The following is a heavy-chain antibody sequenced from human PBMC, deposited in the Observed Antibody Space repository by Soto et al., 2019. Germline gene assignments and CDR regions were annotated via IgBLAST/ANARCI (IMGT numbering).Heavy chain of an antibody. J-gene: IGHJ4*02. Sequence: QVQLQESGPGLVKPSGTLSLTCAVSSGSVFSSNWWSWVRLPPGKGLEWIGETRNSGGANYNPSLKSRVTITVDRSRNHIFLELSSVTAADTAVYYCASHLVMAGTRGFDHWGLGTPVTVSS. D-gene: IGHD6-19*01. CDR2: TRNSGGA. V-gene: IGHV4-4*02. CDR3: ASHLVMAGTRGFDH. CDR1: SGSVFSSNW.